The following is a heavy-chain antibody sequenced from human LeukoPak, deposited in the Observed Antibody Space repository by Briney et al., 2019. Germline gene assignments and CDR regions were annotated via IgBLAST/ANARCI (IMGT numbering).Heavy chain of an antibody. Sequence: ASVKVSCKASGYTFSGYYIHWVRQAPGQGLEWMGWINPNSGGTNYAQKFQGRVTMTRDTSISTAYMELSRLRSDDTAVYYCARGYYYDSSGYLRWGQGTLVTVSS. D-gene: IGHD3-22*01. CDR2: INPNSGGT. CDR3: ARGYYYDSSGYLR. J-gene: IGHJ4*02. CDR1: GYTFSGYY. V-gene: IGHV1-2*02.